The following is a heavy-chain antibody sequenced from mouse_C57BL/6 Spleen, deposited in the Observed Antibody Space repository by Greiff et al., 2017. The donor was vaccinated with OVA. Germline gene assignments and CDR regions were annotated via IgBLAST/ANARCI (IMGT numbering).Heavy chain of an antibody. D-gene: IGHD1-1*01. CDR2: IDPANGNT. CDR1: GFNIKNTY. J-gene: IGHJ2*01. CDR3: ASPYYGSSQFDY. Sequence: EVQLVESVAELVRPGASVKLSCTASGFNIKNTYMHWVKQRPEQGLEWIGRIDPANGNTKYAPKFQGKATITADTSSNTAYLQLSSLTSEDTAIYYCASPYYGSSQFDYWGQGTTLTVSS. V-gene: IGHV14-3*01.